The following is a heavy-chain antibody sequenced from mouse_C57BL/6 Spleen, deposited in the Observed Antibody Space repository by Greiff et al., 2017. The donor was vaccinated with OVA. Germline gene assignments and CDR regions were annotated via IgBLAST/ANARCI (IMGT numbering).Heavy chain of an antibody. CDR3: TSYGNLYSFDY. CDR2: IDPETGGT. J-gene: IGHJ2*01. CDR1: GYTFTDYE. V-gene: IGHV1-15*01. D-gene: IGHD2-1*01. Sequence: VQLQQSGAELVRPGASVTLSCKASGYTFTDYEMHWVKQTPVHGLEWIGAIDPETGGTAYNQKFKGKAILTADKSSSTAYMELRSLTSEDSAVYYCTSYGNLYSFDYWGQGTTLTVSS.